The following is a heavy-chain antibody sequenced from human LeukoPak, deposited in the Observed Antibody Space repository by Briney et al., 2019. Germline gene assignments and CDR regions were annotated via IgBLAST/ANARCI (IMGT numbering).Heavy chain of an antibody. CDR2: INSDGSTT. J-gene: IGHJ4*02. V-gene: IGHV3-74*01. CDR1: GFTFSSYW. Sequence: GGSLRLSCAASGFTFSSYWMHWVRQAPGKGLVWVSRINSDGSTTTYADSVRGRFTISRDNAKSTLYLQMNSLRAEDTAVYYCASSTQISKYADYWGQGALVTVSS. D-gene: IGHD2-2*01. CDR3: ASSTQISKYADY.